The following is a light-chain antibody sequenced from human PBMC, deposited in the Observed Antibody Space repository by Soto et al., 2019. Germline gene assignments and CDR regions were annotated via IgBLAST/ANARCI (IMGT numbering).Light chain of an antibody. V-gene: IGLV2-8*01. CDR3: RSYAGSNRV. J-gene: IGLJ1*01. Sequence: QSALTQPPSASGSAGQSVTISCTGTSGDVGGYNYVSWYQQHPGKAPKLMIYEVSKRPSGVPDRFSGSKSGNTASLTVSGLQAEDEADYYCRSYAGSNRVFGTGTKVTVL. CDR2: EVS. CDR1: SGDVGGYNY.